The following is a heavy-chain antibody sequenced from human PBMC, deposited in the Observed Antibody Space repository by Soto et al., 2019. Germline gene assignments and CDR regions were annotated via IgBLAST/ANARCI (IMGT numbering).Heavy chain of an antibody. CDR2: TYYRSKWYN. J-gene: IGHJ6*02. Sequence: TLSLTCSISGDSVSSNSAAWHWIRQSPSRGLEWLARTYYRSKWYNHYALSVESRITINPDTSKNQFSLQLKSMTPEDTAVYYCARDRAVGTTAEGMDVWGQGTTVTVSS. D-gene: IGHD1-26*01. CDR3: ARDRAVGTTAEGMDV. CDR1: GDSVSSNSAA. V-gene: IGHV6-1*01.